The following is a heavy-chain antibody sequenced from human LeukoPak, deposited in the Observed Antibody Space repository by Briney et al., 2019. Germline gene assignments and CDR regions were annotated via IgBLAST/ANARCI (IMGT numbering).Heavy chain of an antibody. V-gene: IGHV4-34*01. Sequence: SETLSLTCVVYGGPFTANYWSWIRQPPGKGLEWIGEIDHSGSTNFNPSLESRVTISIDTSKNQFSLKLSSVTAADTAVYYCARHRGWGSSYPNYNWFDPWGQGTLVTVSS. CDR3: ARHRGWGSSYPNYNWFDP. CDR1: GGPFTANY. D-gene: IGHD6-13*01. J-gene: IGHJ5*02. CDR2: IDHSGST.